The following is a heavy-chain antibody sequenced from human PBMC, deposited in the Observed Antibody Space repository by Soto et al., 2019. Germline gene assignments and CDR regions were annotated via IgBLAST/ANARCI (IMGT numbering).Heavy chain of an antibody. D-gene: IGHD3-9*01. Sequence: QVQLVQSGAEVKKPGSSVKVSCKASGGTFSSYAISWVRQAPGQGLEWMGGVIPIFGTANYAQKFQGRVTITADESKSTAYMELSSLRSEDTAVYYCARSCYDILTGSPSYYFDYWGQGTLVTVSS. CDR1: GGTFSSYA. V-gene: IGHV1-69*01. CDR2: VIPIFGTA. J-gene: IGHJ4*02. CDR3: ARSCYDILTGSPSYYFDY.